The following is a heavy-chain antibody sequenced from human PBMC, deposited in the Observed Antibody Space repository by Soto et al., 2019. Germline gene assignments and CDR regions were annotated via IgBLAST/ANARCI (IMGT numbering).Heavy chain of an antibody. J-gene: IGHJ4*02. CDR2: LNAGNGYT. V-gene: IGHV1-3*01. CDR3: ARDLLAHYERYDYDSSSSPEAFNC. Sequence: ASVKVSCKASGYTFTSYAMHWVRQAPGQRLEWMGWLNAGNGYTKYSPKFQGRVTITRDTSASTAYMELGSLRSEDTAVYYCARDLLAHYERYDYDSSSSPEAFNCWGRGTLVTVAS. CDR1: GYTFTSYA. D-gene: IGHD3-22*01.